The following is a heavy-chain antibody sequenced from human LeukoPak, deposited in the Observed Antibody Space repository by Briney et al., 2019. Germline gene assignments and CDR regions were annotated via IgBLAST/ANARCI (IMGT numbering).Heavy chain of an antibody. Sequence: ASVKVSCKASGGTFISYAISWVRQAPGQGLEWMGRIIPILGIANYAQKFQGRVTITADKSTSTAYMELSSLRSEDTAVYYCAIRDGYRHWFDPWGQGTLVTVSS. CDR3: AIRDGYRHWFDP. J-gene: IGHJ5*02. CDR1: GGTFISYA. V-gene: IGHV1-69*04. D-gene: IGHD5-24*01. CDR2: IIPILGIA.